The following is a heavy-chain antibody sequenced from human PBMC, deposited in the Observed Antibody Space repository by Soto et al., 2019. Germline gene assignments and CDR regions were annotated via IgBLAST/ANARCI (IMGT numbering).Heavy chain of an antibody. V-gene: IGHV4-39*01. CDR1: GGSISSSSYY. Sequence: QLQLQESGPGLVKPSETLSLTCTVSGGSISSSSYYWGWIRQPPGKGLEWIGSIYYSGSTYYNPSLKSRVTISVDTSKNQFSLKLSSVTAAETAVYYCASSIAAAGAPFFDYWGQGTQVTVSS. D-gene: IGHD6-13*01. J-gene: IGHJ4*02. CDR2: IYYSGST. CDR3: ASSIAAAGAPFFDY.